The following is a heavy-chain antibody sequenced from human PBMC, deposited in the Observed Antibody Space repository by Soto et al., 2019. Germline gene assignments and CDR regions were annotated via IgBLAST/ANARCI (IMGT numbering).Heavy chain of an antibody. CDR1: GGSVNSPNW. Sequence: QVQLQQSGPGLVKPSGTLSLTCAVSGGSVNSPNWWNWFRQTPGKGLERIGEMHHSGSSNYNASLKSRLTLSVDKSKNELSLNLNSVTAADTAVYYCGRANTSGYPIDSWGQGTLVTVSS. D-gene: IGHD5-12*01. J-gene: IGHJ4*02. CDR2: MHHSGSS. CDR3: GRANTSGYPIDS. V-gene: IGHV4-4*02.